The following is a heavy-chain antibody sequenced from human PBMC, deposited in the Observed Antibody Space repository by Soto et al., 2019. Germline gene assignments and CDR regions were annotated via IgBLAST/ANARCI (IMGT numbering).Heavy chain of an antibody. Sequence: SETLSLTCTVSGGSISSGGYYWSWIRQHPGKGLEWIGYIYYSGGTYYNPSLKGGVTISVDTSKNQFSLKLSSVTAADTAVYYCAREADVVVPAAIRNIWFDPWGQGTLVTVSS. CDR1: GGSISSGGYY. CDR3: AREADVVVPAAIRNIWFDP. J-gene: IGHJ5*02. D-gene: IGHD2-2*01. CDR2: IYYSGGT. V-gene: IGHV4-31*03.